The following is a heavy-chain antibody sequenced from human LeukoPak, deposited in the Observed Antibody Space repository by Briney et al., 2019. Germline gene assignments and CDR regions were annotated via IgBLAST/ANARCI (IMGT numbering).Heavy chain of an antibody. V-gene: IGHV1-2*02. CDR1: GYTFTGYY. CDR2: INPNSGGT. J-gene: IGHJ4*02. CDR3: AKDLNRQDDYGAY. Sequence: ASVKVSCKASGYTFTGYYMHWVRQAPGQGLEWMGWINPNSGGTNYAQKFQGRVTMTRDTSISTAYMELSRLRSDDTAVYYCAKDLNRQDDYGAYWGQGTLVTVSS.